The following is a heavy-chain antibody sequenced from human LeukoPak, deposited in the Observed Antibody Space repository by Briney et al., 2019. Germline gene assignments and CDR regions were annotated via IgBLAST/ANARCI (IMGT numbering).Heavy chain of an antibody. V-gene: IGHV2-5*02. CDR2: IYWDDDK. J-gene: IGHJ4*02. Sequence: SGPTLVKPPQTLTVTCSVSGFSLTTNGVRVGWIRQPPGKAPEWLGLIYWDDDKDYSPSLKSRLTITRDTSKNQVVLTMNKMEPVDTGTYYCAHSFSWDPSPYFDYWGQGTLVTVSS. D-gene: IGHD2-15*01. CDR3: AHSFSWDPSPYFDY. CDR1: GFSLTTNGVR.